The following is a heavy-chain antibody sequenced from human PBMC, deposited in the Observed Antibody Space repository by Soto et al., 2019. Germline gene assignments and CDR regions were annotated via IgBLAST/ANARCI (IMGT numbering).Heavy chain of an antibody. CDR2: IYSGGST. J-gene: IGHJ2*01. V-gene: IGHV3-66*01. D-gene: IGHD2-15*01. Sequence: EVQLVESGGGLVQPGGSLRLSCVASGFTVSSNYMSWVRQAPGKGLEWVSVIYSGGSTYYAGYVKGRFTISRAYSKNTLNLKKNSLRDEDTAVYYCARVVVLGYCSGGSCPSYDWYFDLWGRGTLVTVSS. CDR3: ARVVVLGYCSGGSCPSYDWYFDL. CDR1: GFTVSSNY.